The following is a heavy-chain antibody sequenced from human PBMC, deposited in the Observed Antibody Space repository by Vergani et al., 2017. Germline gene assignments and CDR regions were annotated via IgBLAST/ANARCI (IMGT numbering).Heavy chain of an antibody. V-gene: IGHV3-23*01. D-gene: IGHD4-17*01. CDR2: ISGSGGST. CDR3: AKGGFGDYKIRGDY. J-gene: IGHJ4*02. Sequence: EVQLLESGGGLVQPGGSLRLSCAASGFTFSSYAMSWVRQAPGKGLEWVSAISGSGGSTYYADSVKGRFTISRDNSKNTLYLQMNRLRAEDTAVYYCAKGGFGDYKIRGDYWGQGTLVTVSS. CDR1: GFTFSSYA.